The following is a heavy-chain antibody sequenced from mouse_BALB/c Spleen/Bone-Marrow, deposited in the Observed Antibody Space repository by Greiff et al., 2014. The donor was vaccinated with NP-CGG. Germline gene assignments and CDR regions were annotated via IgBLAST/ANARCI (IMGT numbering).Heavy chain of an antibody. CDR1: GYRFNSYW. D-gene: IGHD3-1*01. CDR2: ILPGSGST. CDR3: ARLGIRSFDY. V-gene: IGHV1-9*01. J-gene: IGHJ2*01. Sequence: VQLVESGADLLKPGASVKISCKATGYRFNSYWIEWVKQRPGHGLEWIGEILPGSGSTNFNEKFKGKATFTAYTSSNTAYMQISSLTPEDSAVYYCARLGIRSFDYWGQGTTLTVSS.